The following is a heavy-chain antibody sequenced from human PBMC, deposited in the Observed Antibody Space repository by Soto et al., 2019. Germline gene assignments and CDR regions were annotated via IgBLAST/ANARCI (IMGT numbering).Heavy chain of an antibody. CDR2: ISYDGSNK. D-gene: IGHD6-13*01. V-gene: IGHV3-30*18. Sequence: GGSLRLSCAASGFTFSSYGMHWVRQAPGKGLEWVAVISYDGSNKYYADSVKGRFTISRDNSKNTLYLQMNSLRAEDTAGYYCAKPAIAAAGTIDYWGQGTLVTVSS. J-gene: IGHJ4*02. CDR3: AKPAIAAAGTIDY. CDR1: GFTFSSYG.